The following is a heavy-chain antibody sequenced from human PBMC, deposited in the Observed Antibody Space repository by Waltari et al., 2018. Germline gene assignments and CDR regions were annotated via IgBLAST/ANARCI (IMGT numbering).Heavy chain of an antibody. V-gene: IGHV3-73*01. J-gene: IGHJ4*02. CDR2: MKSKANNYAT. Sequence: EVQLVESGGGLVQPGGSLTLSCAASGFSFSDSAMHWVRQVSGKGLEWVARMKSKANNYATSYAASVKGRFTIFRDDSKNTAYLQMNSLGSDDTAVYYCASDTSTWDEYYLDYWGQGSLVTVSS. CDR3: ASDTSTWDEYYLDY. CDR1: GFSFSDSA. D-gene: IGHD2-2*01.